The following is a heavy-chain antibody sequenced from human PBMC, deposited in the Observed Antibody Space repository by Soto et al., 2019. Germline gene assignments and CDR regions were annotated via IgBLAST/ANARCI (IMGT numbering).Heavy chain of an antibody. V-gene: IGHV3-33*01. CDR1: GFVFSRYG. CDR2: TWYDGSNE. Sequence: QVQLVESGGGVVQPGGSLRLSCIASGFVFSRYGMNWVRQAPGKGLEWVAVTWYDGSNEYYTDSVKGLFTISRDNVNKMLYLQMNSLRAEDTAVYYCARVGFDESGTEDYYFDLWGQGTLVTVSS. J-gene: IGHJ4*02. CDR3: ARVGFDESGTEDYYFDL.